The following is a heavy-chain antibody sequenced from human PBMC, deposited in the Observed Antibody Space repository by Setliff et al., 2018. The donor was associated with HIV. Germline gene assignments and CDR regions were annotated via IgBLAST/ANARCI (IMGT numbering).Heavy chain of an antibody. D-gene: IGHD3-16*02. CDR3: AREFPLRLGELSLPGY. CDR2: INPSGGRT. J-gene: IGHJ4*02. Sequence: ASVKVSCKASGYTFTNYYIHWVRQAPGQGLEWMGLINPSGGRTSYAQKFQGRLTMTRDTSRSTVYMELSSLRSEDTAVYYCAREFPLRLGELSLPGYWGQGTLVTVS. CDR1: GYTFTNYY. V-gene: IGHV1-46*01.